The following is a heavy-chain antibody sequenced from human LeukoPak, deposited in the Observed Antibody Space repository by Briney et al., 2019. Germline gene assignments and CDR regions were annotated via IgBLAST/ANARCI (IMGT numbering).Heavy chain of an antibody. Sequence: GGSLRLSCAASGFTFTSYYMHWVRQAPGKGLVWVSRISGDGSNTIYADSVKGRFTISRDNSKNTLYLQMSSLRAEDTAVYYCVKDRTRLGPTRYFDYWGQGTLVTVSS. J-gene: IGHJ4*02. CDR1: GFTFTSYY. CDR3: VKDRTRLGPTRYFDY. V-gene: IGHV3-74*01. CDR2: ISGDGSNT.